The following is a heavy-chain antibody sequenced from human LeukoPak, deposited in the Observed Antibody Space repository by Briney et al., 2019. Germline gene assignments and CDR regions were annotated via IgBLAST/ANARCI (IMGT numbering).Heavy chain of an antibody. CDR1: GGSFSGYY. Sequence: TSETLSLTCAVYGGSFSGYYWSWIRQPPGKGLEWIGEINHSGSTNHNPSLKSRVTISVDTSKNQFSLKLSSVTAADTAVYYCARGQRHSSSWYRDWGQGTLVTVSS. CDR2: INHSGST. CDR3: ARGQRHSSSWYRD. J-gene: IGHJ4*02. V-gene: IGHV4-34*01. D-gene: IGHD6-13*01.